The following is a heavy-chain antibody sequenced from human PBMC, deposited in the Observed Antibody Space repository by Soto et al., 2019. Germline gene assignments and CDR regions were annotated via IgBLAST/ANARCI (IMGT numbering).Heavy chain of an antibody. V-gene: IGHV3-30-3*01. CDR3: ARDKNGIAVAGVDY. CDR1: GFTFSSYA. J-gene: IGHJ4*02. CDR2: ISYDGSNK. D-gene: IGHD6-19*01. Sequence: GGSLRLSCAASGFTFSSYAMHWVRQAPGKGLEWVAVISYDGSNKYYADSVKGRFTISRDNSKNTLYLQMNSLRAEDTAVYYCARDKNGIAVAGVDYWGQGTLVTVSS.